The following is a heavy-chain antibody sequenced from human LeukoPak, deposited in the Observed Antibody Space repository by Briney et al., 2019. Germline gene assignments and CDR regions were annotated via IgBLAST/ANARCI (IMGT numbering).Heavy chain of an antibody. D-gene: IGHD1-26*01. CDR1: GFTFSSYA. Sequence: PGRSLRLSCAASGFTFSSYAMSWVRQAPGKGLEWVSAISGSGGSTYYADSVKGRFTISRDNSKNTLYLQMNSLRAEDTAVYYCAKVRLWWELLGYFDYWGQGTLVTVSS. V-gene: IGHV3-23*01. CDR2: ISGSGGST. J-gene: IGHJ4*02. CDR3: AKVRLWWELLGYFDY.